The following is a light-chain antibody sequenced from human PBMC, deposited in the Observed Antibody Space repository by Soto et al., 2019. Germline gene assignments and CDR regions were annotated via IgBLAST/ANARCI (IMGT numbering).Light chain of an antibody. Sequence: QSVLTQPASVSGSPGQSITISCTGTSSDVGGYNYVSWYQQHPGKAPKLMIYEVSNRPSGVSNRFSGSKSGNTASLTMSGLQAEDEADYYCSSYTSSSTRVFGGGTQLTVL. V-gene: IGLV2-14*01. CDR3: SSYTSSSTRV. CDR1: SSDVGGYNY. J-gene: IGLJ3*02. CDR2: EVS.